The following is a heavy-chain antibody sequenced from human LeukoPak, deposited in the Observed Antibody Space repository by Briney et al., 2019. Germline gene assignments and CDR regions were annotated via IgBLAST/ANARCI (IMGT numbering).Heavy chain of an antibody. D-gene: IGHD2-15*01. CDR1: GYTFTDYY. CDR3: AREYCSGGSCYSGY. J-gene: IGHJ4*02. CDR2: ISAYNGNT. V-gene: IGHV1-18*04. Sequence: GASVKVSCKASGYTFTDYYMHWVRQAPGKGLEWMGWISAYNGNTNYAQKLQGRVTMTTDTSTSTAYMELRSLRSDDTAVYYCAREYCSGGSCYSGYWGQGTLVTVSS.